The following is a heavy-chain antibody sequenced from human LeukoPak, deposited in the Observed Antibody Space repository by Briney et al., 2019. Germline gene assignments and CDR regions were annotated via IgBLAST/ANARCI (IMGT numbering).Heavy chain of an antibody. CDR3: ASPGSSPFDY. Sequence: GGSLRLSCAASGFTFSGYEMNWVRQAPGKGLEWVSYISSSGSTIYYADSVKGRFTISRDNAKNSLYLQMNSLRAEDTAVYYCASPGSSPFDYWGQGTLVTVSS. CDR2: ISSSGSTI. V-gene: IGHV3-48*03. CDR1: GFTFSGYE. D-gene: IGHD1-26*01. J-gene: IGHJ4*02.